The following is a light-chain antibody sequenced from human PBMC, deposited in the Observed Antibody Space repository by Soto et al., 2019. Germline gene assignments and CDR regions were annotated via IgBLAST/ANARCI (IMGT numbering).Light chain of an antibody. CDR3: AAWDDSLNGPV. CDR1: SSNIGPNT. Sequence: QSVVTQPPSASGTPGQRLTISCSGSSSNIGPNTVNWYQQLPGTAPKTLIYGNYQRPSGVPDRFSGPQSGTSASPGIRALQSEDEADYYCAAWDDSLNGPVFGGGTKLTVL. CDR2: GNY. V-gene: IGLV1-44*01. J-gene: IGLJ2*01.